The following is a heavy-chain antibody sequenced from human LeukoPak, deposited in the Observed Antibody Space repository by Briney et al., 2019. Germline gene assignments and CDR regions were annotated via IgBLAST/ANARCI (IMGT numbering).Heavy chain of an antibody. CDR3: AKDRAATIQGRWFDP. D-gene: IGHD5-12*01. CDR1: GFTFDDYA. CDR2: INWNSGSI. J-gene: IGHJ5*02. Sequence: GGSLRLSCAASGFTFDDYAMHWVRQAPGKGLERVSGINWNSGSIGYADSVKGRFTISRDNAKNSLYLQMNSLRVEDTALYYCAKDRAATIQGRWFDPWGQGTLVTVSS. V-gene: IGHV3-9*01.